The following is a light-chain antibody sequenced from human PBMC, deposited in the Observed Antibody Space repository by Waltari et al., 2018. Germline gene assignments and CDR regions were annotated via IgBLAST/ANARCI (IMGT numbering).Light chain of an antibody. CDR3: QNHERLPAV. V-gene: IGKV3-20*01. Sequence: EIVLTQSPGTLSLSPGERATLSCRASQSFGRYLVWYQQKPGQATRLLIYGASSRAAGIPDRCSGSGAGTDFSLTISRLEPEDFAVYYCQNHERLPAVFGQGTKVEIK. CDR1: QSFGRY. J-gene: IGKJ1*01. CDR2: GAS.